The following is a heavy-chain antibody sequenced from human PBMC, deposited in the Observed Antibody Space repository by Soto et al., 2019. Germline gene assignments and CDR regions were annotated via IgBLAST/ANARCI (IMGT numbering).Heavy chain of an antibody. Sequence: QVQLVQSGAEVKKPGSSVRVSCTTSGGTFSSHVFSWVRQAPGQGLEWMGGIIPKFVTPNSAQRFQDRVTITADESTSTVDMELSSPRPEDTAVYYCARGAEGLGYNWKYVPFELWGQGTLVTVSS. CDR2: IIPKFVTP. D-gene: IGHD1-7*01. J-gene: IGHJ4*02. CDR1: GGTFSSHV. CDR3: ARGAEGLGYNWKYVPFEL. V-gene: IGHV1-69*01.